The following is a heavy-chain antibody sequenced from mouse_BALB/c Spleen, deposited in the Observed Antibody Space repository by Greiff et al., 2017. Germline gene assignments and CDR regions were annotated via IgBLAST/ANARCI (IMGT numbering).Heavy chain of an antibody. Sequence: EVKLVESGGGLVQPGGSRKLSCAASGFTFSDYYMYWVRQTPEKRLEWVATISDGGSYTYYPDSVKGRFTISRDNAKNNLYLQMSSLKSEDTAMYYCARDLDYWGQGTTLTVSS. CDR3: ARDLDY. V-gene: IGHV5-4*02. CDR1: GFTFSDYY. CDR2: ISDGGSYT. J-gene: IGHJ2*01.